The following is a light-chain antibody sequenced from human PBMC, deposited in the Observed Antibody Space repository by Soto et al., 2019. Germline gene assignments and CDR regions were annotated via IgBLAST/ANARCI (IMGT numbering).Light chain of an antibody. Sequence: QAVVTQPASVSGSPGQSITISCTGTSSDVGGYNYVSWYQQHPGKAPKFMIYDVSNRPSGVSNRFSGSKSGNTASLTISRLQAEDEADYYCCSYTTSNTRQIVFGTGTKVTVL. CDR3: CSYTTSNTRQIV. CDR2: DVS. V-gene: IGLV2-14*01. CDR1: SSDVGGYNY. J-gene: IGLJ1*01.